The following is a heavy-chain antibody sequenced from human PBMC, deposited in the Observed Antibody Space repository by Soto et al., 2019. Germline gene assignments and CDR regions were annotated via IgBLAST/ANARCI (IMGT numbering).Heavy chain of an antibody. D-gene: IGHD4-17*01. J-gene: IGHJ6*02. CDR3: ARGIRSTRDYYGMDV. CDR2: ISAYNGNT. CDR1: GYTFTSYG. V-gene: IGHV1-18*01. Sequence: ASVKVSCKASGYTFTSYGISWVRQAPGQGLEWMGWISAYNGNTNYAQKLQGRVTMTTDTSTSTAYMGLRSLRSDDTAVYYCARGIRSTRDYYGMDVWGQGTTVTVSS.